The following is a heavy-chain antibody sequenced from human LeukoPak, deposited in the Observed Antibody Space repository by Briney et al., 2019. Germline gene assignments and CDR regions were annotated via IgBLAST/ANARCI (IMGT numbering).Heavy chain of an antibody. CDR2: MNPNSGNT. J-gene: IGHJ4*02. D-gene: IGHD3-22*01. CDR1: GYTFTSYD. Sequence: GASVKVSCKASGYTFTSYDINWVRQATGQGLEWMGWMNPNSGNTGYAQKFQGRVTMTRNTSISTAYMELSSLRSEDTAVYYCARHEKYYYDSSGYYGDYWGQGTLVTVSS. V-gene: IGHV1-8*01. CDR3: ARHEKYYYDSSGYYGDY.